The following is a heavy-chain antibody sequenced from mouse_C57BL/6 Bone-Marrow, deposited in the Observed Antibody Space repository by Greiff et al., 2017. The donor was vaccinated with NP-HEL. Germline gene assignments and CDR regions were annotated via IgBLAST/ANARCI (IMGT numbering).Heavy chain of an antibody. CDR3: VRDVIYDGYYPWFAY. CDR1: GFTFTTYA. D-gene: IGHD2-3*01. CDR2: IRSKSSNYAT. J-gene: IGHJ3*01. Sequence: EVQLVESGGGLVQPKGSLKLSCAASGFTFTTYAMHWVRQAPGKGLEWVARIRSKSSNYATYYADSVKDRFTISRDDSQSMLYLQMNNLKTEDTAMYYCVRDVIYDGYYPWFAYWGQGTLVTVSA. V-gene: IGHV10-3*01.